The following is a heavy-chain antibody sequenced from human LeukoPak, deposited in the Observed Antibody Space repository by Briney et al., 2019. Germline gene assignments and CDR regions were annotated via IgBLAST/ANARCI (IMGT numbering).Heavy chain of an antibody. D-gene: IGHD5-12*01. CDR1: GFTFSDYG. CDR2: IANDGRDK. J-gene: IGHJ4*02. CDR3: VKDMKIKATGYYFDY. Sequence: PGGSLRLSCAASGFTFSDYGMHWVRQAPGKGLEWVAVIANDGRDKKYADSVRGRFTISRDNSKNTVYLQMNSLRGEDTAVFYCVKDMKIKATGYYFDYWGQGTLVTVSS. V-gene: IGHV3-30*18.